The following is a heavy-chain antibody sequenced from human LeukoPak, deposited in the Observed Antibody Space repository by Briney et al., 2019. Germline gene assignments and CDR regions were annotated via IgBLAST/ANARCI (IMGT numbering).Heavy chain of an antibody. V-gene: IGHV1-69*04. CDR1: GGTFSSYA. Sequence: SVKVSCKASGGTFSSYAISWVRQAPGQGLEWMGRIIPILGIANYAQKFQGRVTITADKSTSTAYMELSSLRSEDKAGYYWSGASGKNWSAPWGQGPLSPSPQ. CDR3: SGASGKNWSAP. CDR2: IIPILGIA. J-gene: IGHJ5*02.